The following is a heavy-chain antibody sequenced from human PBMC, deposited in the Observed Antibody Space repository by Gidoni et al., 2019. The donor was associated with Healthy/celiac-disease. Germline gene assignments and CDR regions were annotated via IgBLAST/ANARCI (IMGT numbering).Heavy chain of an antibody. CDR1: GFTFSSYA. Sequence: QVQLVESGGGVVQPGRSLRLSCAASGFTFSSYAMHLVRQAPGKGLEWVAVISYDGSNKYYADSVKGRFTISRDNSKNTLYLQMNSLRAEDTAVYYCARDLTLFSCSGGSCYGYGMDVWGQGTTVTVSS. CDR2: ISYDGSNK. J-gene: IGHJ6*02. D-gene: IGHD2-15*01. V-gene: IGHV3-30-3*01. CDR3: ARDLTLFSCSGGSCYGYGMDV.